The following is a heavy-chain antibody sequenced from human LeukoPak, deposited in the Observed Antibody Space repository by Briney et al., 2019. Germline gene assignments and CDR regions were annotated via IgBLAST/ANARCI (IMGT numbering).Heavy chain of an antibody. CDR1: GFTFSDYY. CDR3: ARVSGSSLTHYFDS. V-gene: IGHV3-11*04. D-gene: IGHD1-26*01. Sequence: PGGSLRLSCAAPGFTFSDYYMSWIRQAPGKGLEWVSYTSSYGTTKHYADSVRGRFTISRDNTRNSLYLQMNSLRAEDTAVYYCARVSGSSLTHYFDSWGRGTLVTVSS. J-gene: IGHJ4*02. CDR2: TSSYGTTK.